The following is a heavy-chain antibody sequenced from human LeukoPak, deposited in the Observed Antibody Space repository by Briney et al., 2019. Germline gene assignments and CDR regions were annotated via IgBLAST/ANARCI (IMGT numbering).Heavy chain of an antibody. J-gene: IGHJ4*02. V-gene: IGHV3-30*18. CDR1: GFTFSSYG. CDR2: ISYDGSNK. CDR3: AKDRHPAMCYFDY. Sequence: PGRSLRLSCAASGFTFSSYGMHWVRQAPGKGLEWVAVISYDGSNKYYADSVKGRFTISRDNSKNTLYLQMNSLRAEDTAVYYCAKDRHPAMCYFDYGGQGTLVTVSA.